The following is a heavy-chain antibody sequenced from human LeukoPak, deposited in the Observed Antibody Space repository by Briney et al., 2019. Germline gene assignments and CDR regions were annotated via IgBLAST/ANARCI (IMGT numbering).Heavy chain of an antibody. CDR2: IYYSGST. D-gene: IGHD3-10*01. V-gene: IGHV4-59*12. J-gene: IGHJ6*01. CDR3: GRLKEGAGDLYGKGV. CDR1: GGSISSYY. Sequence: NASETLSLTCTVSGGSISSYYWTWIRQPPGKGLEWIGYIYYSGSTNYNPSPKSRVTISVDTSKNQFSLNLSSVTAADTAVYYCGRLKEGAGDLYGKGVWGQGAKGNGSS.